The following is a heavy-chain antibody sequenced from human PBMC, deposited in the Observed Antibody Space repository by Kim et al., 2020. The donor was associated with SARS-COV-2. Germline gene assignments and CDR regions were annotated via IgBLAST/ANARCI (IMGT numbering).Heavy chain of an antibody. J-gene: IGHJ6*02. Sequence: LSLKSRVTISVDTSKNQFSLKLSSVTAADTAVYYCARQTRITMVQGVIWHYYGMDVWGQGTMVTVSS. D-gene: IGHD3-10*01. CDR3: ARQTRITMVQGVIWHYYGMDV. V-gene: IGHV4-39*01.